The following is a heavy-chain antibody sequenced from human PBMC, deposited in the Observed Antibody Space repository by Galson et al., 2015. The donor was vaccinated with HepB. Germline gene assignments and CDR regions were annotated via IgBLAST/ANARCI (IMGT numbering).Heavy chain of an antibody. Sequence: PALVKPTQTLTLTCTFSGFSLSTSGMRVSWIRQPPGKALEWLARIDWDDDKFYSTSLKTRLTISKDTSKNQVVLTMTNMDPVDTATYYCARMRLVSGSYYRNDAFDIWGQGTMVTVSS. D-gene: IGHD1-26*01. CDR1: GFSLSTSGMR. CDR2: IDWDDDK. J-gene: IGHJ3*02. CDR3: ARMRLVSGSYYRNDAFDI. V-gene: IGHV2-70*04.